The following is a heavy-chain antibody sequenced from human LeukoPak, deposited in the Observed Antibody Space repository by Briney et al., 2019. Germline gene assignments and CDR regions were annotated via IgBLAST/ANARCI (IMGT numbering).Heavy chain of an antibody. CDR2: IIPIFGTA. CDR3: ARDRYCSSTSCYPMDV. Sequence: SVKVSCKASGGTFSSYAISWVRQAPGQGLEWMGGIIPIFGTANYAQKFQGRVTITTDESTSTAYMELSSLRSEDTAVYYCARDRYCSSTSCYPMDVWGIGTTVTVSS. D-gene: IGHD2-2*01. J-gene: IGHJ6*03. CDR1: GGTFSSYA. V-gene: IGHV1-69*05.